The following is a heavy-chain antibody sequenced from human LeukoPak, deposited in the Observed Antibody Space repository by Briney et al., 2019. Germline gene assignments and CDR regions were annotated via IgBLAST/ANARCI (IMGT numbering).Heavy chain of an antibody. Sequence: GSLRLSCAASGFTFSSYAMHWVRQAPGKGLEWVAVISYDGSNKYYADSVKGRFTISRDNSKNTLYLQMNSLRAEDTAVYYCARENSGYSYGMDVWGQGTTVTVSS. CDR3: ARENSGYSYGMDV. V-gene: IGHV3-30*04. CDR1: GFTFSSYA. CDR2: ISYDGSNK. J-gene: IGHJ6*02. D-gene: IGHD5-18*01.